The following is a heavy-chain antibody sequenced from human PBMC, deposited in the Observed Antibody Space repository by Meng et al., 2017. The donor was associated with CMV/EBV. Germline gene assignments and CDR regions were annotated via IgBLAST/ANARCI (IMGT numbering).Heavy chain of an antibody. Sequence: SETLSLTCAVYGGSFSGYYWSWIRQPPGKGLEWIGEINHSGSTNYNPSLKSRVTISVDTSKNQFSLKLTSVTAADTAVYFCAREVGAPYFDMWGQGTTVTVSS. V-gene: IGHV4-34*01. CDR1: GGSFSGYY. CDR3: AREVGAPYFDM. CDR2: INHSGST. D-gene: IGHD1-26*01. J-gene: IGHJ3*02.